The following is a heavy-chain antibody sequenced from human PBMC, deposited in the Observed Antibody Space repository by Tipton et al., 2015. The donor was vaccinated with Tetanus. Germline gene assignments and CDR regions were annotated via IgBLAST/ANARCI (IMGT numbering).Heavy chain of an antibody. CDR2: ISGTGATA. V-gene: IGHV3-23*01. Sequence: SLRLSCAASGFTLSAYAMRWVRQAPGQRLEWVSGISGTGATADYADSVKGRFTITKDDSKNTLYLQMKSLRAEDTAVYYCVRDGYNFIPFDYWGQGTLVTVSS. CDR3: VRDGYNFIPFDY. D-gene: IGHD5-24*01. J-gene: IGHJ4*02. CDR1: GFTLSAYA.